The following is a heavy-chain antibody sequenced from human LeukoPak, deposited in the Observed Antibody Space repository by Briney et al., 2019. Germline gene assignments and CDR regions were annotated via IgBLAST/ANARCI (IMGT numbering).Heavy chain of an antibody. D-gene: IGHD3-10*01. CDR2: ISGSGGST. Sequence: QPGGSLRLSCAASGFTFSSYAMSWVRQAPGKGLEWVSAISGSGGSTYYADSVKGRFTISRDNSKNTLYLQMNSLRAEDTAVYYCEALLWFGRGGEDYWGQGTLVTVSS. CDR1: GFTFSSYA. J-gene: IGHJ4*02. CDR3: EALLWFGRGGEDY. V-gene: IGHV3-23*01.